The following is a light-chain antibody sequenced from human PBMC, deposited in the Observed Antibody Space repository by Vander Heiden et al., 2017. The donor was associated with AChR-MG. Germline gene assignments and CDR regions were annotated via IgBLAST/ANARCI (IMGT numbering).Light chain of an antibody. CDR2: GAS. V-gene: IGKV3-20*01. CDR3: QQYDSSPET. J-gene: IGKJ2*01. Sequence: EIVLTQSPGTLSLSQGQRATLSCRASQSLSSNYLAWYQQKAGQAPRLLIYGASSRTADTPDRFRGSGSGTDFTLTISRLEPEDFAVYYCQQYDSSPETFGQGTKLEIK. CDR1: QSLSSNY.